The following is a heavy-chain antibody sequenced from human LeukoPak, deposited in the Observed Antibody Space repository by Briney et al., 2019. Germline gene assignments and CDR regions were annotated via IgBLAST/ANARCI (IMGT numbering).Heavy chain of an antibody. J-gene: IGHJ5*02. Sequence: KPSETLSLTCTVSGCSISSGSYYWSWIRQPAGKVLEWIGRIYTSGRTNYNPSLKSRATISVDTSKIQFSLKLSSVTAADTAVYYCAREQLDIVPLMKFDRWGQGTLVTVSS. V-gene: IGHV4-61*02. CDR1: GCSISSGSYY. CDR3: AREQLDIVPLMKFDR. D-gene: IGHD2-2*03. CDR2: IYTSGRT.